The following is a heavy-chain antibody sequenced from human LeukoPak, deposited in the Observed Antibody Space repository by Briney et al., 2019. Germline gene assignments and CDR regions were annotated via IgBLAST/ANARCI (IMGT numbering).Heavy chain of an antibody. J-gene: IGHJ6*03. D-gene: IGHD1-26*01. CDR2: IIPIFGTA. V-gene: IGHV1-69*05. Sequence: GASVKVSCKASGGTFSSYAISWVRQAPGQGLEWMGRIIPIFGTANYAQKFQGRVTITTDESTSTAYMELSSLRSEDTAVYYCARQGIVGATIGDYYYMDVWGKGTTVTVSS. CDR1: GGTFSSYA. CDR3: ARQGIVGATIGDYYYMDV.